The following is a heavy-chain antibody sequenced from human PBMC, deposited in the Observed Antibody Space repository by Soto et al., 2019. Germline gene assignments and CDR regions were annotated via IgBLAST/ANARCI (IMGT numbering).Heavy chain of an antibody. CDR3: ARDGIAAAGTLDY. V-gene: IGHV4-34*01. CDR2: INHSGST. CDR1: GGSFSGYY. J-gene: IGHJ4*02. D-gene: IGHD6-13*01. Sequence: QVQLQQWGAGLLKPSETLSLTCAVYGGSFSGYYWSWIRQPPGKGLEGIGEINHSGSTNYNPSLKSRVTISVDTSKNQFSLKLSSVTAADTAVYYCARDGIAAAGTLDYWGQGTLVTVSS.